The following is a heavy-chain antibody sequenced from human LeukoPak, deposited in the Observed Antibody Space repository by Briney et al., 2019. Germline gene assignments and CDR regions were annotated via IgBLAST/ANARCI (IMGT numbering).Heavy chain of an antibody. CDR1: GYTFTNYY. J-gene: IGHJ4*02. CDR3: ARWIVGDTTSDY. CDR2: INPSGGGT. V-gene: IGHV1-46*01. D-gene: IGHD1-26*01. Sequence: ASVNVSYKASGYTFTNYYMQWVRQAPGQGLEWMGIINPSGGGTSYAQNFQGRVTMTRDTSTSTVYVALSSLTSEDTAVYYCARWIVGDTTSDYWGQGTLVTVSS.